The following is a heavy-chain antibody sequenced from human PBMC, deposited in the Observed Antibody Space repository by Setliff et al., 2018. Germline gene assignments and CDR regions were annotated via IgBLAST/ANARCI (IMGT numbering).Heavy chain of an antibody. D-gene: IGHD2-21*01. Sequence: ASVKVSCKASGYTFTSYGFSWVRQAPGQGLEWKGWISVYNGKTKYAQKFQGRVTMTTDTSTRTAYMEVTSLRSDDTAVYYCATEKFPGDWGDYWGQGTLVTVSS. CDR2: ISVYNGKT. CDR1: GYTFTSYG. J-gene: IGHJ4*02. CDR3: ATEKFPGDWGDY. V-gene: IGHV1-18*01.